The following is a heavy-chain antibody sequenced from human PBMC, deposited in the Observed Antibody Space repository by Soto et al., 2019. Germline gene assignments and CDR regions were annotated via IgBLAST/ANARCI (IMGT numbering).Heavy chain of an antibody. D-gene: IGHD5-18*01. J-gene: IGHJ4*02. CDR2: ISYDGSNK. V-gene: IGHV3-30*18. Sequence: QVQLVESGGGVVQPGRSLRLSCAASGFTFSSYGMHWVRQAPGKGLEWVAVISYDGSNKYYADSVKGRFTISSDNSTNTLYLQMNSLRAEETAVYYCAKDAGEDTALVYYFDYWGQGTLVTVSS. CDR1: GFTFSSYG. CDR3: AKDAGEDTALVYYFDY.